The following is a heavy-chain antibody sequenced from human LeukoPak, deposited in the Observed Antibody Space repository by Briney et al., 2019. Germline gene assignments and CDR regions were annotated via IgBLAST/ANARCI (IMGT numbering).Heavy chain of an antibody. V-gene: IGHV1-46*01. Sequence: ASVKVSCKASGCTFTSYYMHWVRQAPGQGLEWMGIINPSGGSTSYAQKFQGRVTMTRDMSTSTVYMELSSLRSEDTAVYYCARDHTQETYYDFWSGYSHFDYWGQGTLVTVSS. CDR1: GCTFTSYY. CDR3: ARDHTQETYYDFWSGYSHFDY. CDR2: INPSGGST. J-gene: IGHJ4*02. D-gene: IGHD3-3*01.